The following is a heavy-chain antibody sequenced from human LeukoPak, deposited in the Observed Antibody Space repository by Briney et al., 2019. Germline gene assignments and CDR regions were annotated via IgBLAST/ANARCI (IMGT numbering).Heavy chain of an antibody. Sequence: ASVKVSCKVSGYTLTELSMHWVRQAPGKGLEWMGGFDPEDGETIYAQKFQGRVTMTEDTSTDTAYMELSSLRSEDTAVYYCAKDFLDFPKYYFDYWGQGTLVTVSS. CDR1: GYTLTELS. J-gene: IGHJ4*02. CDR3: AKDFLDFPKYYFDY. V-gene: IGHV1-24*01. CDR2: FDPEDGET. D-gene: IGHD3-3*01.